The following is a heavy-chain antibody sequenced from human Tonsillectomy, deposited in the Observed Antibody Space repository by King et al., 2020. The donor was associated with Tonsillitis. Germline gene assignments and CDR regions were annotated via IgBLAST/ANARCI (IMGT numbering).Heavy chain of an antibody. Sequence: VQLVESGAEVKKPGASMQVSCKASGYTFTGYYIHWVRQAPGQGLEWMGWINPNSGGTNYAQKFQGRVTMTRDTSTSTGYRELSRLRSDDTAVYYCARGKDDYGSGSAYGLDVWGQGTTVTVSS. CDR2: INPNSGGT. D-gene: IGHD3-10*01. J-gene: IGHJ6*02. CDR1: GYTFTGYY. CDR3: ARGKDDYGSGSAYGLDV. V-gene: IGHV1-2*02.